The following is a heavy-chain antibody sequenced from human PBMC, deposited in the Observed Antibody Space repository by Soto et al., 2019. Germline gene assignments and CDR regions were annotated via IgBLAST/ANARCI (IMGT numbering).Heavy chain of an antibody. J-gene: IGHJ4*02. D-gene: IGHD5-12*01. V-gene: IGHV3-30*18. CDR1: GFTFSSYG. Sequence: QVQLVESGGGVVQPGRSLRLSCAASGFTFSSYGMHWVRQAPGKGLEWVAVISHDGSNKYYADSVKGRFTISRDNSKNTLYLQMNSLRAEDTAVYYCAKDHSGYDPRGYWGQGTLVTVSS. CDR3: AKDHSGYDPRGY. CDR2: ISHDGSNK.